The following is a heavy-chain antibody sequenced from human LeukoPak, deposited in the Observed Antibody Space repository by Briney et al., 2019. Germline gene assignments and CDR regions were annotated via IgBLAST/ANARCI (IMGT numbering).Heavy chain of an antibody. CDR3: ASTSDSGGYYYDY. CDR2: IYTSGST. CDR1: SDSISTYY. D-gene: IGHD3-22*01. J-gene: IGHJ4*02. V-gene: IGHV4-4*07. Sequence: PSETLSLTCTVSSDSISTYYWSWLRQPAGKGLEWIGRIYTSGSTNYNPSLTSRVTMSVDTSKNQFSLKLSSVTAADTAVYYCASTSDSGGYYYDYWGQGTLVTVSS.